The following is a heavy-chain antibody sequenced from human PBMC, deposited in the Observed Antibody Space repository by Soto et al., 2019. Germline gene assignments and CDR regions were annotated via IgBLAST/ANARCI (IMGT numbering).Heavy chain of an antibody. D-gene: IGHD3-3*01. Sequence: PSETLSLTCTVSGGSISSYYWSWIRQPPGKGLEWIGYIYYSGSTNYNPSLKSRVTISVDTSKNQFSLKLSSVTAADTAVYYCAGTYYDFWSGFNWFDPWGQGTLVTVSS. CDR1: GGSISSYY. J-gene: IGHJ5*02. CDR2: IYYSGST. CDR3: AGTYYDFWSGFNWFDP. V-gene: IGHV4-59*08.